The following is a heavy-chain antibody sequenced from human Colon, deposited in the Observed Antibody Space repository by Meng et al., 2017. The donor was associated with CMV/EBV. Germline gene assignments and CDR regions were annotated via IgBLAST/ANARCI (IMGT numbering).Heavy chain of an antibody. D-gene: IGHD1-1*01. V-gene: IGHV3-7*01. CDR2: IKEDGRGQ. Sequence: GESLKISCAASGFTFNTFWMTWVRQAPGKGLEWVANIKEDGRGQWYVDSVKGRFTISRDNARKSLYLQMSSLRAEDTAVYYCVRYENLQHGMDVWGQGTTVTVSS. CDR3: VRYENLQHGMDV. J-gene: IGHJ6*02. CDR1: GFTFNTFW.